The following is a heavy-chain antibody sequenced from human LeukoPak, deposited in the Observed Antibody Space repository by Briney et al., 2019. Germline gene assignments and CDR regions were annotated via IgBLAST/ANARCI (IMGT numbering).Heavy chain of an antibody. CDR2: IYYSGST. J-gene: IGHJ4*02. CDR1: GGSISSYY. CDR3: AREGDRGYSYGYGHFDY. Sequence: PSETLSLTCTVSGGSISSYYWSWIRQPSGKGLEWKGYIYYSGSTNYNPSLKSRVIISVDTSKNQISLKLSSVTAADTAVYYCAREGDRGYSYGYGHFDYWGQGTLVTVSS. D-gene: IGHD5-18*01. V-gene: IGHV4-59*01.